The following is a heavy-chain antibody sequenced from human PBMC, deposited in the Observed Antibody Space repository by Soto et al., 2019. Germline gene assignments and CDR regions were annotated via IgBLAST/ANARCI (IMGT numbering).Heavy chain of an antibody. CDR1: GFTFSSYG. Sequence: HHGGSLRLSCAASGFTFSSYGMHWVRQAPGKGLEWVAVIWYDGSNKYYADSVKGRFTISRDNSKNTLYLQMNSLRAEDTAVYYCAREGVLWFGINPVYYYYGMDVWGQGTTVTVSS. D-gene: IGHD3-10*01. CDR2: IWYDGSNK. J-gene: IGHJ6*02. V-gene: IGHV3-33*01. CDR3: AREGVLWFGINPVYYYYGMDV.